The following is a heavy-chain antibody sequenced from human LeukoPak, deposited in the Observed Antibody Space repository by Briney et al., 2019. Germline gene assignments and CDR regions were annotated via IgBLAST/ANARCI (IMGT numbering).Heavy chain of an antibody. CDR3: AREVPYDSSRYYQPFDY. CDR1: GYTFTSYG. Sequence: ASVKVSCKASGYTFTSYGISWVRQAPGQGLEWMGWISAYNGNTNYAQKLQGRVTMTADTSTSTAYMELRSLRSDDTAVYYCAREVPYDSSRYYQPFDYWGQGTLVTVSS. V-gene: IGHV1-18*01. CDR2: ISAYNGNT. D-gene: IGHD3-22*01. J-gene: IGHJ4*02.